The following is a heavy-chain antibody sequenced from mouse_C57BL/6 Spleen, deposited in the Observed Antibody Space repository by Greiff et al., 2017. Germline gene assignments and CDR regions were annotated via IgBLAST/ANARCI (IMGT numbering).Heavy chain of an antibody. D-gene: IGHD1-1*01. CDR3: ARDPFITTVVGTGDMEY. CDR1: GFTFSSYA. V-gene: IGHV5-4*01. J-gene: IGHJ4*01. CDR2: ISDGGSYT. Sequence: EVKLQESGGGLVKPGGSLKLSCAASGFTFSSYAMSWVRQTPEKRLEWVATISDGGSYTYYPDNVKGRFTISRDNAKNHLYLQMSHLKSEDTAMYYCARDPFITTVVGTGDMEYWGQGTSVTVSS.